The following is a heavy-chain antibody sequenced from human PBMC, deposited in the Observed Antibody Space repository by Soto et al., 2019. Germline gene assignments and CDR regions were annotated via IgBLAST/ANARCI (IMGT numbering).Heavy chain of an antibody. CDR1: GFTFSSYS. Sequence: GGSLRLSCAASGFTFSSYSMNWVRQAPGKGLEWVSYISSSSSTIYYADSVKGRFTISRDNAKNSLYLQMNSLRAEDTAVYYCARLGYSSSWYVWYFDYWGQGTLVTVSS. V-gene: IGHV3-48*01. D-gene: IGHD6-13*01. J-gene: IGHJ4*02. CDR2: ISSSSSTI. CDR3: ARLGYSSSWYVWYFDY.